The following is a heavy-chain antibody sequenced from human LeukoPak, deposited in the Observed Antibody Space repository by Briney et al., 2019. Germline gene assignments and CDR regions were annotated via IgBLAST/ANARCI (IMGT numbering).Heavy chain of an antibody. Sequence: GGSLRLSCAVSGFTVSSNYMSWVRQAPGKGLEWVSDIYSGGSTYYADSEKGRFSISRDKSKNTLYLQMNSLRAEDTAVYYCARGFGPTYWGQGTLVTVSS. D-gene: IGHD3-16*01. CDR3: ARGFGPTY. V-gene: IGHV3-66*01. CDR1: GFTVSSNY. CDR2: IYSGGST. J-gene: IGHJ4*02.